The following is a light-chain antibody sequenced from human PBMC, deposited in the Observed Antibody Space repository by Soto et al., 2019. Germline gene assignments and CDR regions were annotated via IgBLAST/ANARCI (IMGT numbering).Light chain of an antibody. J-gene: IGKJ2*01. CDR3: QQYNNWPLYT. Sequence: EIVMTQSPATLSVSPGERATLSCRASQSVSSNLAGYQQKPGQAPRLLIYGASTRATGIPARFSGSGSGTEFTLTISRLQSEDFAVYYCQQYNNWPLYTFGQGTKLEIK. CDR1: QSVSSN. V-gene: IGKV3-15*01. CDR2: GAS.